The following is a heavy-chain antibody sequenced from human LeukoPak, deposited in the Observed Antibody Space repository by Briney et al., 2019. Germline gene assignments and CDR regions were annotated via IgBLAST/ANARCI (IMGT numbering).Heavy chain of an antibody. J-gene: IGHJ5*02. CDR1: GYTFTSYD. Sequence: VASVKVSCKASGYTFTSYDINWVRQATGQGLEWMGWMNPNSGNTGYAQKFQGRVTITRNTSISTAYMELSSLRSEDTAVYYCARAGSSNWFDPWGQGTLVTVSS. CDR3: ARAGSSNWFDP. V-gene: IGHV1-8*03. CDR2: MNPNSGNT. D-gene: IGHD6-6*01.